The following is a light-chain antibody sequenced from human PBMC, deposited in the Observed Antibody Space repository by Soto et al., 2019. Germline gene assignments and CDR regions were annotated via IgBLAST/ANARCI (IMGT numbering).Light chain of an antibody. CDR1: QNVRNKY. Sequence: EIVLTQSPGTLSLSPGERATLSCRASQNVRNKYLVWYQQRLGQAPRLLIYDVSTRATGIPDRFSGSGSGTNFTLTISRLEPEDFAVYFCQQHSNSPFTFGRGTKLEI. J-gene: IGKJ2*01. CDR2: DVS. V-gene: IGKV3-20*01. CDR3: QQHSNSPFT.